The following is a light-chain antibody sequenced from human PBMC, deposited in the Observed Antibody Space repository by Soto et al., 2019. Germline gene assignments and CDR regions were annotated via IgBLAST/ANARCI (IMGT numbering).Light chain of an antibody. CDR3: QKYNNWRT. CDR2: GAS. Sequence: EIVMTQSPATLSVSPGERATLSCRASQSVSSNLAWYQQKPGQAPRLIIYGASTRATGIPARFSGSGSGTEFTITISSLQSEDFAVYYCQKYNNWRTFGQGTKVEIK. V-gene: IGKV3-15*01. CDR1: QSVSSN. J-gene: IGKJ1*01.